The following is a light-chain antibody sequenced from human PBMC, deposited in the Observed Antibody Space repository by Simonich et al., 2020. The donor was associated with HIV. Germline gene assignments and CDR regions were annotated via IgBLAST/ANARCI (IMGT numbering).Light chain of an antibody. CDR1: QSMSSW. J-gene: IGKJ1*01. Sequence: DIQMTQSPSTLSASVGDRVIITCRASQSMSSWLAWYQQKPGKAPKLLIYAASSLQSGVPSRFSGSGSGTDFTLTISSLQPEDFATYYCQQSYSTLWTFGQGTKVEIK. CDR2: AAS. CDR3: QQSYSTLWT. V-gene: IGKV1-39*01.